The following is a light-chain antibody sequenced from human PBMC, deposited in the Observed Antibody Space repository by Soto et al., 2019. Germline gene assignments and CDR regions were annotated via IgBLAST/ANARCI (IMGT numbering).Light chain of an antibody. Sequence: EIVMTQSPATLSVSPGERATLSCRASQSVSSNLVWYQQKPGQAPRLLIYGASTRATGIPARFSGSGSGTEFTLTISSLQPDDFATYYCQHYNSYSEAFGQGTKVDIK. V-gene: IGKV3-15*01. CDR1: QSVSSN. CDR3: QHYNSYSEA. J-gene: IGKJ1*01. CDR2: GAS.